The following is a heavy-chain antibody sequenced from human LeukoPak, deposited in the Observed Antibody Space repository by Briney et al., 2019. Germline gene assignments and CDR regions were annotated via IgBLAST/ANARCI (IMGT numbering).Heavy chain of an antibody. CDR3: ARAYLAAADTHRAFDI. V-gene: IGHV3-21*01. J-gene: IGHJ3*02. D-gene: IGHD6-13*01. Sequence: PGGSLRLSCAASGFTFSSYSMNWVRQAPGKGLEWVSSISSSSSYIYYADSVKGRFTISRDNAKNSLYLQMNSLRAEDTAVYYCARAYLAAADTHRAFDIWGQGTMVTVSS. CDR2: ISSSSSYI. CDR1: GFTFSSYS.